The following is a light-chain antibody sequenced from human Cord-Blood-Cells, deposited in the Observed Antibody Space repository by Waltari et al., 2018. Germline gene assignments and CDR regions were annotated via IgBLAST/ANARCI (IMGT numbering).Light chain of an antibody. CDR2: DVS. CDR1: SSDVGGYNY. Sequence: QSALTQPASVSGSPGQSITISCTGTSSDVGGYNYVSWYQQHPGKAPKLMIYDVSKWPSGVSNRFSGSKSGYTASLTISGLQAEDEADYYCSSYTRSSTWVFGGGTKLTVL. CDR3: SSYTRSSTWV. J-gene: IGLJ3*02. V-gene: IGLV2-14*01.